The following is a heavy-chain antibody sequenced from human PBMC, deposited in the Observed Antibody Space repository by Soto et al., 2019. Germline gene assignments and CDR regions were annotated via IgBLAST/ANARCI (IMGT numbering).Heavy chain of an antibody. Sequence: PGESLKISCAASGFTFSSYAMHWVRQAPGKGLEWVAVISYDGSNKYYADSVKGRFTISRDNSKNTLYLQMNSLRAEDTAVYYCARGDILTGYYRPAAAEYFDYWGQGTLVTVSS. CDR2: ISYDGSNK. V-gene: IGHV3-30-3*01. D-gene: IGHD3-9*01. CDR3: ARGDILTGYYRPAAAEYFDY. CDR1: GFTFSSYA. J-gene: IGHJ4*02.